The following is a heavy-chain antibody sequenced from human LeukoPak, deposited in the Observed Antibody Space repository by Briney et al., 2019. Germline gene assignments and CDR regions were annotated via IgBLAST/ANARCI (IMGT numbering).Heavy chain of an antibody. D-gene: IGHD5-12*01. CDR3: ASDKYCGYEVAATFDY. Sequence: GASVKVSCKASGGTFSSYAISWGRQAPGQGLEWRGRIIPILGIANYAQKFQGRVTITADKSTSTAYMELSSLRSEDTAVYYCASDKYCGYEVAATFDYWGQGTLVTVSS. CDR2: IIPILGIA. V-gene: IGHV1-69*04. J-gene: IGHJ4*02. CDR1: GGTFSSYA.